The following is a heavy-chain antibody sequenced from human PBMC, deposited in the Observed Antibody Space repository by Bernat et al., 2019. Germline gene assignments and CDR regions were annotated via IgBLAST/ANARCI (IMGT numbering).Heavy chain of an antibody. Sequence: EVQLAESGGGLVQPGGSLKLSCAASGLTFSDSTMQWVRQASGNGLEWVGRVRTKANGFATSYAASVKGRFTISRDDSKNTAYLQMNSLKIEDTAVYYCTRSGAIAEQTFDYWGQGTLVTVSS. D-gene: IGHD6-13*01. CDR2: VRTKANGFAT. V-gene: IGHV3-73*01. CDR3: TRSGAIAEQTFDY. J-gene: IGHJ4*02. CDR1: GLTFSDST.